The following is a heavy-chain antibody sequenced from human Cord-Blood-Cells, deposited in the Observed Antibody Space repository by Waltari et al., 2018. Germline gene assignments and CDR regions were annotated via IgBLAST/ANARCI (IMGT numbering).Heavy chain of an antibody. J-gene: IGHJ3*02. Sequence: QVQLQESGPGLVKPSETLSLTCTVSGGSISSYYWSWIRQPPGKGLEWIGYIYYSGSTNSNPSLKSRVTISVDTSKNQFSLKLSSVTAADTAVYYCARDMGLVVVPAAMNLGAFDIWGQGTMVTVSS. CDR1: GGSISSYY. CDR3: ARDMGLVVVPAAMNLGAFDI. D-gene: IGHD2-2*01. V-gene: IGHV4-59*01. CDR2: IYYSGST.